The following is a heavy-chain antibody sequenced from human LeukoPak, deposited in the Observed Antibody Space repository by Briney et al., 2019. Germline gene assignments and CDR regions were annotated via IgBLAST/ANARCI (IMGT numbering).Heavy chain of an antibody. D-gene: IGHD3-9*01. CDR3: ARDYDILTGYPLGAFDY. CDR2: ISYDGSNK. J-gene: IGHJ4*02. V-gene: IGHV3-30-3*01. Sequence: PGGSLRLSCAASGFTFSSYAMHWVRQAPGKGLEGVAVISYDGSNKYYADSEKGRFTISRDNSKNTLYLQMNSLRAEDTAVYYCARDYDILTGYPLGAFDYWGQGTLVTVSS. CDR1: GFTFSSYA.